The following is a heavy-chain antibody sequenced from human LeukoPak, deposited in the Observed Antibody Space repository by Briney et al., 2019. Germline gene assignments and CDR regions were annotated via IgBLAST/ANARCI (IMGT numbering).Heavy chain of an antibody. V-gene: IGHV3-33*06. CDR2: IWYDGSNK. D-gene: IGHD1-7*01. J-gene: IGHJ4*02. CDR3: AKFDWNYIHHTDY. CDR1: GFTFSSYG. Sequence: GGSLRLSCAASGFTFSSYGMHWVRQAPGKGLEWVAVIWYDGSNKYYADSVKGRFTISRDNSKNTLYLQMNSLRAEDTAVYYCAKFDWNYIHHTDYWGQGTLVTVSS.